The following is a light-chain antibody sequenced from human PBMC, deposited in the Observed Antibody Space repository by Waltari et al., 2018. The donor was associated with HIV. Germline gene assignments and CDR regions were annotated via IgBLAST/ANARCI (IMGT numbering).Light chain of an antibody. CDR2: GNS. V-gene: IGLV1-40*01. CDR1: SSHIGAGYD. Sequence: QSVLTQPPSVSGAPGQRVTISCTGSSSHIGAGYDLHWYQQLPGTAPKLLIYGNSNRPSGVPDRFSGSKSGTSAALAITGLQAEDEADYYCQSYDSSLSGSNVFGTGTKVTVL. CDR3: QSYDSSLSGSNV. J-gene: IGLJ1*01.